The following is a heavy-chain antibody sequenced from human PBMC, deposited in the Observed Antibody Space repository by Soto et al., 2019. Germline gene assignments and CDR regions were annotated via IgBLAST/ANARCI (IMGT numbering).Heavy chain of an antibody. J-gene: IGHJ6*02. D-gene: IGHD3-10*01. CDR2: IIPIFGTP. Sequence: QVQLVQSGAEVKKPGSSVKVSCKTSGGTFNSLAITWVRQAPGQGLEWMGGIIPIFGTPNYAQKFQGRITITADESTSTAYMELSSLRSDDTAVYFCARDKLWFGELLSTYYYQGLDVWGQGTAVTVSS. CDR3: ARDKLWFGELLSTYYYQGLDV. V-gene: IGHV1-69*01. CDR1: GGTFNSLA.